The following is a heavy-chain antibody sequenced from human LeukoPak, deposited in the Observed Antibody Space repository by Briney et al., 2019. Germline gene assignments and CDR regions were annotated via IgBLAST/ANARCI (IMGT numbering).Heavy chain of an antibody. D-gene: IGHD2-15*01. Sequence: GSLRLSCAASGFTFSSYGMHWVRQAPGKGLEWVAVISYDGSNKYYADSVRGRFTISRDNSKNTLYLQMNSLRAEDTAVYYCAKGRYCSGGSCLDAFDIWGQGTMVTVSS. J-gene: IGHJ3*02. CDR2: ISYDGSNK. CDR3: AKGRYCSGGSCLDAFDI. CDR1: GFTFSSYG. V-gene: IGHV3-30*18.